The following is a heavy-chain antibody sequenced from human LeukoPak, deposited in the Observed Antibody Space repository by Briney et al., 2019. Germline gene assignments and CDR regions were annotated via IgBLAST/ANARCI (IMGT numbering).Heavy chain of an antibody. CDR2: ISAYNGNT. D-gene: IGHD6-19*01. CDR1: GYRFTSYG. J-gene: IGHJ6*02. Sequence: ASVKVSCKASGYRFTSYGISWVRQAPGQGLEWMGWISAYNGNTNYAQKLQGRVTMTTDTSTSTAYMELRSLRSDDTAVYYCAREGSTAVAGLYYYYGMDVWGQGTTVTVSS. CDR3: AREGSTAVAGLYYYYGMDV. V-gene: IGHV1-18*01.